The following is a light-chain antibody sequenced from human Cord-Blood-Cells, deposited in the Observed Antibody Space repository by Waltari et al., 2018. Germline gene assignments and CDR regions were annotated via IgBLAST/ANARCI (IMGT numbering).Light chain of an antibody. CDR1: QSINSY. Sequence: DIQMTQSPSSLSASVGARVTITCLPSQSINSYLNWYQQKPAKAPKLLIYAASSLQSGVPSRFSGSGAGTDFTLTISSLQPEDFATYYCQQSYSTPLTFGGGTKVEIK. V-gene: IGKV1-39*01. CDR3: QQSYSTPLT. CDR2: AAS. J-gene: IGKJ4*01.